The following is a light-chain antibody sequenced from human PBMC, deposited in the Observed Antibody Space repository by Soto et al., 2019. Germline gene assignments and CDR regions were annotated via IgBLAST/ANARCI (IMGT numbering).Light chain of an antibody. CDR1: QTVNTY. CDR2: AAS. V-gene: IGKV1-39*01. J-gene: IGKJ1*01. Sequence: DIQMTQSPSSLSASIGDRVTITCRASQTVNTYLHWYQQKPGKAPKLLIYAASNLQSGVPSRFSGSGSGTNFTPSLNSLQPEDFATYYCQQGYSNPWTFGQGTKVDI. CDR3: QQGYSNPWT.